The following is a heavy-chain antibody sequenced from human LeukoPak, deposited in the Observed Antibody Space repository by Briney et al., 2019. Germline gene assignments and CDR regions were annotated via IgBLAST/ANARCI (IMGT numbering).Heavy chain of an antibody. J-gene: IGHJ6*03. D-gene: IGHD3-10*01. CDR2: IYHSGST. CDR1: GYSISSGYY. V-gene: IGHV4-38-2*02. CDR3: ARVGGWFGELLSHYYYYYYMDV. Sequence: SETLSLTCTVSGYSISSGYYWGWIRQPPGKGLEWSGSIYHSGSTYYNPSLKSRVTISVDTSKNQFSLKLSSVTAADTAVYYCARVGGWFGELLSHYYYYYYMDVWGKGTTVTVSS.